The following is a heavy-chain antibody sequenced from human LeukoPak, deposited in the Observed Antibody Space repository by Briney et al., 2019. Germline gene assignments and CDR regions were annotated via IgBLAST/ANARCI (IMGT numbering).Heavy chain of an antibody. V-gene: IGHV3-21*01. CDR3: AREPRIQLWLRFGMDV. CDR1: GFTFSSYS. D-gene: IGHD5-18*01. J-gene: IGHJ6*04. CDR2: ISSSSSYI. Sequence: PGGSLRLSCAASGFTFSSYSMNWVRQAPGKGLEWVSSISSSSSYIYYADSVKGRFTISRDNAKNSLYLQMNRLRAEDTAVYYCAREPRIQLWLRFGMDVWGKGTTVTVSS.